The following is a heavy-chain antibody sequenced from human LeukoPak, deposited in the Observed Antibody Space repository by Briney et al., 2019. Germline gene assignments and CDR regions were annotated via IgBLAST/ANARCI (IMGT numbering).Heavy chain of an antibody. V-gene: IGHV4-31*03. Sequence: PSETLSLTCTVSGGSITSAGYYWSWIRQHPVKGLVWIGYIYYSGSTYYNPPLKSRVTISVDTSKNQFSLKLSSVTAADTAIYYCARGGLGGSYHYMDVWGIGTTFTVSS. D-gene: IGHD3-16*01. CDR1: GGSITSAGYY. J-gene: IGHJ6*03. CDR2: IYYSGST. CDR3: ARGGLGGSYHYMDV.